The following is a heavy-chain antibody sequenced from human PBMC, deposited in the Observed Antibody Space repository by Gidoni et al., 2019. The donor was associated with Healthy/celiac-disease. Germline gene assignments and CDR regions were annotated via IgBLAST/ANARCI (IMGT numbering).Heavy chain of an antibody. V-gene: IGHV4-31*03. CDR1: VASIGSGVYY. CDR2: IYYGGST. CDR3: ARSTIAYCGGDCYSRYFQH. Sequence: VRLQESAPGLVKPSQPWSLTAHVPVASIGSGVYYWGWIRQHPGKGLEWIGYIYYGGSTYYNPSLKSRVTISVDTSKNQFSLKLSSVTAADTAVYYCARSTIAYCGGDCYSRYFQHWGQGTLVTVSS. J-gene: IGHJ1*01. D-gene: IGHD2-21*02.